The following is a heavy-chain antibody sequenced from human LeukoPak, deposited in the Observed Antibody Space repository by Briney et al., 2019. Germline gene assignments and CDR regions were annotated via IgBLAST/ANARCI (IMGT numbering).Heavy chain of an antibody. CDR1: GFTVSSNY. D-gene: IGHD5-24*01. V-gene: IGHV3-53*01. CDR2: IYSGGST. J-gene: IGHJ4*02. CDR3: ARDREMALGY. Sequence: PGGSLRLSRAASGFTVSSNYMSWVRQAPGQGLEWVSVIYSGGSTYYADSVKGRFTISRDNSKNTLYLQMNSLRAEDTAVYYCARDREMALGYWGQGTLVTVSS.